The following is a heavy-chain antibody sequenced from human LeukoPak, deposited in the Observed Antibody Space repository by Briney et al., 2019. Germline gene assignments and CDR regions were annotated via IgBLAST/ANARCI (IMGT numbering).Heavy chain of an antibody. Sequence: SETLPLTCGVSGTSFTSYYWSWIRQTPGKGLEWIGEVNHSGYTNMNPSLKSRVTISVDTSKNQFSLMMTSVTAADTAVYFCARMTTGHDYWGQGILVTVSS. J-gene: IGHJ4*02. D-gene: IGHD4-17*01. V-gene: IGHV4-34*01. CDR2: VNHSGYT. CDR3: ARMTTGHDY. CDR1: GTSFTSYY.